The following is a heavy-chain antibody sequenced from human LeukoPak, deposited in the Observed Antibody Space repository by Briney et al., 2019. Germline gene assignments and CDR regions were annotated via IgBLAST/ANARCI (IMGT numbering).Heavy chain of an antibody. J-gene: IGHJ6*03. CDR2: ISSSSSTI. D-gene: IGHD2-2*01. V-gene: IGHV3-48*01. Sequence: GGSLRLSCAASGFTFSSYSMNWVRQAPGKGLEWVSYISSSSSTIYYADSVKGRFTISRDNSKNTLYLQMNSLRAEDTAVYYCARAARWGVVVPGEGNYYYYYMDVWGKGTTVTISS. CDR3: ARAARWGVVVPGEGNYYYYYMDV. CDR1: GFTFSSYS.